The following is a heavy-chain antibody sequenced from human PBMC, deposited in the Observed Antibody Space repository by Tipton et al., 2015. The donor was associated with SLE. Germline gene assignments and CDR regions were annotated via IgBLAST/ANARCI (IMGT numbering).Heavy chain of an antibody. J-gene: IGHJ4*02. D-gene: IGHD1-26*01. CDR1: GFRFSTFG. V-gene: IGHV3-30*19. CDR2: ISYDGSDK. Sequence: SGFRFSTFGMHWVRQAPGKGLEWVGVISYDGSDKWYADSVKGRFTISRDDSKNTVYVQMNSLRAEDTAVYYCARSKGVGYFDYWGQGTLVTVSS. CDR3: ARSKGVGYFDY.